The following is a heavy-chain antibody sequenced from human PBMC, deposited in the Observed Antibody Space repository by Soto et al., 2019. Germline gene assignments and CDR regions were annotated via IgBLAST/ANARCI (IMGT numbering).Heavy chain of an antibody. D-gene: IGHD4-17*01. V-gene: IGHV1-69*13. CDR1: GGTFSTSG. CDR3: AKSAPMDAGDKYYYDF. Sequence: GASVKVSCKASGGTFSTSGTSWVRQAPGQGLEWMGGIIPFFGTARYSQKFEDRITITADESTNTVYMNLRSLTSEDTAIYYCAKSAPMDAGDKYYYDFWGQGALVNVSS. CDR2: IIPFFGTA. J-gene: IGHJ4*02.